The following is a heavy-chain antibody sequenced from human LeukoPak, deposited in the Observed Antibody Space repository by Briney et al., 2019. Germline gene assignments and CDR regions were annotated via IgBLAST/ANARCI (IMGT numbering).Heavy chain of an antibody. J-gene: IGHJ6*03. V-gene: IGHV5-51*01. Sequence: GESLKISCKGSGYSFTSYWIGWVRQMPGKGLEWMGIIYPGDSDTSYSPSFQGQITISADKSISTAYLQWSSLKASDTAMYYCARQRRGGGYDSYYYMDVWGKGTTVTVSS. CDR3: ARQRRGGGYDSYYYMDV. CDR1: GYSFTSYW. CDR2: IYPGDSDT. D-gene: IGHD5-12*01.